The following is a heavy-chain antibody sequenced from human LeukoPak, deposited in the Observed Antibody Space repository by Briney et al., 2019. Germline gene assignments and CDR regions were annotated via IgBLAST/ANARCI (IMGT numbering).Heavy chain of an antibody. CDR2: MNRTSGGT. CDR3: ARVLMNAFYYYYMVV. J-gene: IGHJ6*03. CDR1: GYTFSDYD. V-gene: IGHV1-2*02. D-gene: IGHD1-1*01. Sequence: ASVKLSCKASGYTFSDYDVNWVRQAPGQGLEWMGWMNRTSGGTGYAEKFQGRVTMTRDMSKNTVYLELNRLRSEDTAVYYCARVLMNAFYYYYMVVWGKGTTIIISS.